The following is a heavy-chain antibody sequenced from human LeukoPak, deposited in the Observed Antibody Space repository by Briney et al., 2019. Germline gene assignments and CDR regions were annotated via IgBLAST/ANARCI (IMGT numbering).Heavy chain of an antibody. Sequence: GGSLRLSCAASGFTFSSYSMNWVRQAPGKGLEWVSSISSSSSYIYYADSVKGRFTIPRDNAKNSLYLQMNSLRAEDTAVYYCAMSSSWDGYFDYWGQGTLVTVSS. J-gene: IGHJ4*02. V-gene: IGHV3-21*01. CDR1: GFTFSSYS. CDR2: ISSSSSYI. CDR3: AMSSSWDGYFDY. D-gene: IGHD6-13*01.